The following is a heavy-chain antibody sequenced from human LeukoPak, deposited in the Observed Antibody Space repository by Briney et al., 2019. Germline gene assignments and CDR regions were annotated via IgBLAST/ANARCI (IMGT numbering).Heavy chain of an antibody. CDR2: INQDGSEK. CDR3: AREGPGEYFDY. Sequence: GGSLRLSCAASGFTFISYWMNWVRQAPGKGLEWMANINQDGSEKYYVDSVKGRFTISIDNGKNSLYLQLKSLRAEDTAVYYCAREGPGEYFDYWGQGTLVTVSS. D-gene: IGHD3-10*01. CDR1: GFTFISYW. J-gene: IGHJ4*02. V-gene: IGHV3-7*01.